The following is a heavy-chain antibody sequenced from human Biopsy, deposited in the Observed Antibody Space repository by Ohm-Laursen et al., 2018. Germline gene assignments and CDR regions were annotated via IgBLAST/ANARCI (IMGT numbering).Heavy chain of an antibody. CDR1: GGSLSSYS. CDR2: IYTSGIT. J-gene: IGHJ5*02. V-gene: IGHV4-4*07. Sequence: GTLSLTCPVSGGSLSSYSWSWIRQPAGKGLEWIGQIYTSGITNYNPSLKSRVTMSVDTSKNKFSLRVSSVTAADTAVYYCARDRGRRGWFDPWGQGTLVTVSS. CDR3: ARDRGRRGWFDP. D-gene: IGHD1-14*01.